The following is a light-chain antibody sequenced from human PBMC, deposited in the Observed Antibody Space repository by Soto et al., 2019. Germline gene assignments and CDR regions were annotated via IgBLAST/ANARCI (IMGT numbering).Light chain of an antibody. CDR3: QQSDSTPYT. V-gene: IGKV1-39*01. CDR1: QTISTY. CDR2: DAS. J-gene: IGKJ2*01. Sequence: DGRMTQSPSALSAAVLDMFTITFRASQTISTYLNWYQQKPGKAPRLLIYDASSLLSGVPSRFSGSGSGTDFTLTIASLQPEDFSTYYCQQSDSTPYTFGQGTKVDI.